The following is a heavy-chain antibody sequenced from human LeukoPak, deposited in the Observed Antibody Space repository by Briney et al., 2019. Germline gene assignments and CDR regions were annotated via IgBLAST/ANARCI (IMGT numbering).Heavy chain of an antibody. J-gene: IGHJ4*02. V-gene: IGHV4-31*03. CDR3: ARAWKDTAMVQAHYFDY. CDR2: IYYSGST. CDR1: GGSISSGGYY. Sequence: SQTLSLTCTVSGGSISSGGYYWSWIRQHPGKGLEWIGYIYYSGSTYYNPSLKGRVTISVDTSKNQFSLKLSSVTAADTAVYYCARAWKDTAMVQAHYFDYWGQGTLVTVSS. D-gene: IGHD5-18*01.